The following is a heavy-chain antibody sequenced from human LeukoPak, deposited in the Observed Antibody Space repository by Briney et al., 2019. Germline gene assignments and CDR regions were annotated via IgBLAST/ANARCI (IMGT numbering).Heavy chain of an antibody. J-gene: IGHJ6*03. D-gene: IGHD3-10*01. CDR3: AKVYGSGMVGYYYMDV. CDR2: ISGGGDYI. V-gene: IGHV3-23*01. CDR1: GLSFSNYA. Sequence: GGSLRLSCAASGLSFSNYAMSWVRQAPGKGLEWVSAISGGGDYIFYSDSVKGRLTTSRDNSKNTVFLQMNSLRAEDTAIYYCAKVYGSGMVGYYYMDVWGKGTTVTISS.